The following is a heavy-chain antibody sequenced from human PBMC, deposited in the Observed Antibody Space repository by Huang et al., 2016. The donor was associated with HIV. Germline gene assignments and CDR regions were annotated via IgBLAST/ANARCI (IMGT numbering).Heavy chain of an antibody. V-gene: IGHV1-69*13. Sequence: QVQLVQSGAEVKKPGSSVKVSCKVSGGTFNNAISWVRQAPGQGLEWMEGIIPIFGTPNYARKFQGRVTITADESTSIAYMELSSLRSEDTAVYYCVRGAPDLDSHLDHWGQGTLVTVSS. CDR3: VRGAPDLDSHLDH. J-gene: IGHJ4*02. CDR2: IIPIFGTP. CDR1: GGTFNNA. D-gene: IGHD3-3*01.